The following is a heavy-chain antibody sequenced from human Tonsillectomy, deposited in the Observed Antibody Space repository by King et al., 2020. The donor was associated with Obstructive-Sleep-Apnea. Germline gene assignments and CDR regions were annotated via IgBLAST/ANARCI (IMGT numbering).Heavy chain of an antibody. CDR2: ISLSGGTT. CDR3: VKRGGSGWYYFDS. J-gene: IGHJ4*02. Sequence: QLVQSGGGLVQPGGSLRLSCAASGVTFSTYAMTWGRQGPGKGLEWGSAISLSGGTTYYADSVKGRFTISRDNSKNTLFLQMNSLRVEDTAVYYCVKRGGSGWYYFDSWGQGTLVTVSS. D-gene: IGHD6-19*01. V-gene: IGHV3-23*04. CDR1: GVTFSTYA.